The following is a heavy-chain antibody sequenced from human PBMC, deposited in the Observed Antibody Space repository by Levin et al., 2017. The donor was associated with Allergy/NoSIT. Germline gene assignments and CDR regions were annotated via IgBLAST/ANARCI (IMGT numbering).Heavy chain of an antibody. Sequence: HPGGSLRLSCAASEFTFSSYSMNWVRQAPGKGLEWVSYISSSSTTIYYADSVKGRFTISRDNAKNSLFLQMNSLRDEDTAVYYCARCGVGLDSGDYPFDFWGQGTLVTVSS. D-gene: IGHD3-22*01. CDR2: ISSSSTTI. CDR3: ARCGVGLDSGDYPFDF. CDR1: EFTFSSYS. J-gene: IGHJ4*02. V-gene: IGHV3-48*02.